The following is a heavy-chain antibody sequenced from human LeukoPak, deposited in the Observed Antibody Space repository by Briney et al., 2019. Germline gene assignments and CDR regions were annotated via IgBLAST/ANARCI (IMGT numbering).Heavy chain of an antibody. CDR3: ARYTANTAGYSFDF. CDR1: GYSISSGYY. D-gene: IGHD3-22*01. CDR2: IHHSGVT. Sequence: SETLSLTCTVSGYSISSGYYGSWIRQPPGKGLECIATIHHSGVTYYNPSLKSRVTMSVDTSKNQFSLKLASVTDASTAVYYCARYTANTAGYSFDFWGQGALVTVSS. V-gene: IGHV4-38-2*02. J-gene: IGHJ4*02.